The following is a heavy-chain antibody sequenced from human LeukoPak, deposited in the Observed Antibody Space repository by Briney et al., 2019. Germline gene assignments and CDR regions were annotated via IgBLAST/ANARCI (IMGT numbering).Heavy chain of an antibody. CDR1: GGSISGGSYY. V-gene: IGHV4-39*01. CDR2: IYYSGST. D-gene: IGHD5-18*01. CDR3: ARHEGSAMVTSDY. J-gene: IGHJ4*02. Sequence: SETLSLTCTVAGGSISGGSYYWGWIRQPPGEGLEWIGSIYYSGSTYYNLSLKSRVTISKDTSKNQFSLKLSSVTAADTAVYYCARHEGSAMVTSDYWGQGILVTVSS.